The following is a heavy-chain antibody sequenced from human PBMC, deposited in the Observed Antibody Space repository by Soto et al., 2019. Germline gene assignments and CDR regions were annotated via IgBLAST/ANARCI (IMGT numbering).Heavy chain of an antibody. V-gene: IGHV3-30*18. CDR1: GFTFSNYG. Sequence: GGSLRLSCATSGFTFSNYGVHWVRQAPGKGLEWVAVISYDGSNKFYADSVKGRFTISRDNSKNTLSLQMNSLRADDTAVYYCAKGTLAHHYYYDMDVWGQGTTVTVSS. CDR2: ISYDGSNK. J-gene: IGHJ6*02. D-gene: IGHD1-7*01. CDR3: AKGTLAHHYYYDMDV.